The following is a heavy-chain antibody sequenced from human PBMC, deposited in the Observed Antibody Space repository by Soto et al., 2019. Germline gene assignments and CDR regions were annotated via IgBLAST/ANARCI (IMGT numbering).Heavy chain of an antibody. V-gene: IGHV1-69*01. J-gene: IGHJ4*02. Sequence: QVQLMQSGAEVTKPGSSVKVSCKASGGPFNTFGISWVRQAPGQGLEWMGGIIPKYGTTNYARRFQGRVTSNADESTTTAYLELSSLRHDDTAIYYCARTRQRRPVFYVDYWGQGTPISVTS. D-gene: IGHD2-2*01. CDR2: IIPKYGTT. CDR1: GGPFNTFG. CDR3: ARTRQRRPVFYVDY.